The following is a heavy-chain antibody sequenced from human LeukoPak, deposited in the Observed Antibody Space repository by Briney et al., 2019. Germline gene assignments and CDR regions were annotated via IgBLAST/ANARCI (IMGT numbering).Heavy chain of an antibody. D-gene: IGHD4-17*01. V-gene: IGHV4-30-4*01. CDR3: ARALYSMTTVTTEYWFDY. CDR2: IYYSGST. CDR1: GGSIGSGDYY. J-gene: IGHJ4*02. Sequence: SETLSLTCTVSGGSIGSGDYYWSWIRQPPGKGLEWIGYIYYSGSTYYNPSLKSRVTISVDTSKNQFSLKLTSVTAADTAVYYCARALYSMTTVTTEYWFDYWGQGTLVTVSS.